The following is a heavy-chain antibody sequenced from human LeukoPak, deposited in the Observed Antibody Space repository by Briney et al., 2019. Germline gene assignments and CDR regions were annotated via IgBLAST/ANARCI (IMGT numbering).Heavy chain of an antibody. CDR3: ARVDVVTTVLY. D-gene: IGHD4-17*01. J-gene: IGHJ4*02. CDR2: ISPSSSYT. CDR1: GFTFSDYY. Sequence: GGSLRLSCAASGFTFSDYYLSWVRQAPGKGLEWVSFISPSSSYTNYADSVKGRFTISRDNAKNSLYLQMNSLRAEDTAVYYCARVDVVTTVLYWGQGTLVTVSS. V-gene: IGHV3-11*06.